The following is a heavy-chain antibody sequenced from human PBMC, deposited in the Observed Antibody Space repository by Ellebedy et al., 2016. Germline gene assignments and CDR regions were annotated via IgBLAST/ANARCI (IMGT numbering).Heavy chain of an antibody. CDR3: ARDQETAGSNWFDP. CDR2: IIPILGIA. D-gene: IGHD6-19*01. Sequence: ASVKVSCKASGGTFSSYAISWVRQAPGQGLEWMGGIIPILGIANYAQKFQGRVTITADKSTSTAYMELSSLRSEDTAVYYCARDQETAGSNWFDPWGQGTLVTVSS. J-gene: IGHJ5*02. V-gene: IGHV1-69*10. CDR1: GGTFSSYA.